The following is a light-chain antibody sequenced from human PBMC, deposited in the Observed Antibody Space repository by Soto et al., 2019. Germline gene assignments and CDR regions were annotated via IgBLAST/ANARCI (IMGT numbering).Light chain of an antibody. CDR3: QQYDNKPPIT. CDR2: ATS. CDR1: QSVSTN. V-gene: IGKV3-15*01. Sequence: SPATLSVSPRERATLSCRASQSVSTNLAWYQQKPGQAPRLLIYATSTRATGIPDRFTGSGSGTEFTLTISSLQSEDFAVYHCQQYDNKPPITFGQGTRLEIK. J-gene: IGKJ5*01.